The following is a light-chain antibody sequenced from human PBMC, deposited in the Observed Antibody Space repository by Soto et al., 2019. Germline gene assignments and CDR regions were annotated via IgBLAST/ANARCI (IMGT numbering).Light chain of an antibody. CDR2: GAS. V-gene: IGKV3-15*01. J-gene: IGKJ2*01. Sequence: EIVMTQSPATLSVSPGESATLSCRASQSISSELAWYQQKPGQPPRLLIYGASTRATGLPARFTGSGSGSDFTLIISGMQSADLAVYYCQLGHYWPRTFGQGTRLE. CDR1: QSISSE. CDR3: QLGHYWPRT.